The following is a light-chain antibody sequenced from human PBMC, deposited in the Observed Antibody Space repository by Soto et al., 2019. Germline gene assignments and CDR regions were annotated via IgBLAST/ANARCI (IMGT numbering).Light chain of an antibody. CDR3: HQRSNWPLT. Sequence: EIVLTQSPATRSLSPGERATRSCRASQSVSSYLAWYQQKPGQAPRLLIYDASNRATGIPARFSGSGSGTDFTLTISSLEPEDFAVYYCHQRSNWPLTFGGGTKVDIK. J-gene: IGKJ4*01. CDR2: DAS. CDR1: QSVSSY. V-gene: IGKV3-11*01.